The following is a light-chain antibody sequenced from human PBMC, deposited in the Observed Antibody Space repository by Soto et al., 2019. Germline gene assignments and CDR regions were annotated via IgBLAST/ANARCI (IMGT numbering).Light chain of an antibody. V-gene: IGLV1-44*01. CDR2: SIN. Sequence: QSVLTQPPSASGTPGQRVTISCSGSTSNIGSNTVSWYQQLPGTAPKLLMYSINQRPSGVPDRFSGSKSGTSASLAISGLQSEDEADYYCASWDDSLKGPVFGGGTKVTVL. J-gene: IGLJ2*01. CDR1: TSNIGSNT. CDR3: ASWDDSLKGPV.